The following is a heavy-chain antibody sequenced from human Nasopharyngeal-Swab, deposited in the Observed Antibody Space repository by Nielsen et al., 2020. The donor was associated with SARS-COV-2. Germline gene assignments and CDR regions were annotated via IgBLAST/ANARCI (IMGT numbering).Heavy chain of an antibody. J-gene: IGHJ4*02. CDR2: INHRGST. D-gene: IGHD2-2*01. CDR3: ARLYCSSTSCLDY. CDR1: GGSFSGYY. V-gene: IGHV4-34*01. Sequence: SETLSLTCAVYGGSFSGYYWSWIRQPPGKGLEWIGEINHRGSTNYNPSLKSRVTISLDTSKNQFSLKLSSVTAADTAVYYCARLYCSSTSCLDYWGQGTLVTVSS.